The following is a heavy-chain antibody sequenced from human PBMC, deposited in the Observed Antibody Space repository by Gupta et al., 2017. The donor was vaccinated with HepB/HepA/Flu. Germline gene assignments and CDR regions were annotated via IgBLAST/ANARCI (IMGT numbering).Heavy chain of an antibody. CDR2: ISVSGDNT. CDR3: AKDLTGTYSDYFDY. J-gene: IGHJ4*02. D-gene: IGHD1-26*01. CDR1: GFTFGSRA. Sequence: EVQLLESGGGLVQPGGSLRLSCAASGFTFGSRAMRWVRQAPGQGLEWVSSISVSGDNTYYADSVKGRFTISRDNSKNTLYLQMNSLRAEDTAVYYCAKDLTGTYSDYFDYWGQGTLVTVSS. V-gene: IGHV3-23*01.